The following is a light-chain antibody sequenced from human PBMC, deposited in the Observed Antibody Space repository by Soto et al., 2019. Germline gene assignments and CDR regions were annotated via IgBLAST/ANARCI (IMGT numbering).Light chain of an antibody. Sequence: EIVLTQSPGTLSLSPGERATLSCRASQSVATNLAWYQQKPGQPPRLLIYGASTRATGIPPRFSGSGSGKEFTLTISSLQSVDFAFFFCQKYNNWPWTFGQGTKVDIK. V-gene: IGKV3-15*01. CDR3: QKYNNWPWT. CDR2: GAS. J-gene: IGKJ1*01. CDR1: QSVATN.